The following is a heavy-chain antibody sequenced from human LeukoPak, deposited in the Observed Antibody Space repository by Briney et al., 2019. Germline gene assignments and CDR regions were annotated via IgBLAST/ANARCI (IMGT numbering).Heavy chain of an antibody. CDR3: AKDSSSWYNWFDR. J-gene: IGHJ5*02. CDR1: GLTFSSYA. D-gene: IGHD6-13*01. V-gene: IGHV3-23*01. CDR2: ISGSGGST. Sequence: PGGSLRLSCAASGLTFSSYAMSWVRHAPGKGLEWVSAISGSGGSTYYAASVKGRLTISRDNSTNTLYLPMNSLRAEATAEYCCAKDSSSWYNWFDRWGQGTLVTVSS.